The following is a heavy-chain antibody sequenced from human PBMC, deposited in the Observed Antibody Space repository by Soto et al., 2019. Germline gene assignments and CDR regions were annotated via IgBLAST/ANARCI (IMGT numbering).Heavy chain of an antibody. D-gene: IGHD3-10*01. J-gene: IGHJ3*02. CDR3: AKDSHGSGSYYNSAAFDI. CDR1: GFTFSSYA. CDR2: ISGSGGST. V-gene: IGHV3-23*01. Sequence: EVQLLESGGGLVQPGGSLRLSCAASGFTFSSYAMSWVRQAPGKGLEWVSAISGSGGSTYYADPVKGRFTISRDNSKNKLYLQMNSLRAEDTAVYYCAKDSHGSGSYYNSAAFDIWGQGTMVTVSS.